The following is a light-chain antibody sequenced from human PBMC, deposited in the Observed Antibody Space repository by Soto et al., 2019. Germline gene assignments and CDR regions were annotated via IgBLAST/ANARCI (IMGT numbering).Light chain of an antibody. CDR3: QQYNTYST. V-gene: IGKV1-5*01. Sequence: IQMTKSPSTLSSYLGDRGTITCRASQNIRNWLAWDQQKPGKAPDPLIYDASSLKSGVPARFSGSGSGTEFTLAISSMQPDDFAAYDCQQYNTYSTFGQGPRLEIK. CDR2: DAS. J-gene: IGKJ5*01. CDR1: QNIRNW.